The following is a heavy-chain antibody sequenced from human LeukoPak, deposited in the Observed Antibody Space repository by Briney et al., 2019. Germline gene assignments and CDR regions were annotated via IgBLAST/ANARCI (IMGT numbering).Heavy chain of an antibody. Sequence: SETPSLTXTVSGGSISSGSYYWGWIRQPPGKGLEWIGSIYYSGSTYYNPSLKSRVTISVDTSKNQFSLKLSSVTAAATAVYYCARSARDAFDIWGQGTMVTVSS. CDR1: GGSISSGSYY. V-gene: IGHV4-39*01. CDR2: IYYSGST. J-gene: IGHJ3*02. CDR3: ARSARDAFDI.